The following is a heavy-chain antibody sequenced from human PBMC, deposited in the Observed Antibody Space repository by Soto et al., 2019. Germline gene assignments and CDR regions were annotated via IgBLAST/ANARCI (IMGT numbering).Heavy chain of an antibody. CDR1: GFTFSSYS. J-gene: IGHJ6*02. CDR3: ASVGGGYCSSTSCFAYGMDV. Sequence: GGSLRLSCAASGFTFSSYSMNWVRQAPGKGLEWVSSISSSSSYIYYADSVKGRFTISRDNAKNSLYLQMNSLRAEDTAVDYCASVGGGYCSSTSCFAYGMDVWGQGTTVTVSS. CDR2: ISSSSSYI. D-gene: IGHD2-2*01. V-gene: IGHV3-21*01.